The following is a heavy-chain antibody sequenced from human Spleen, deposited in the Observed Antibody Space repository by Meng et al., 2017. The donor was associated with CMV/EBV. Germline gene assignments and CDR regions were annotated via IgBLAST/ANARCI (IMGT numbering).Heavy chain of an antibody. CDR1: GYTFTSYD. J-gene: IGHJ5*02. D-gene: IGHD6-6*01. Sequence: ASVKVSCKASGYTFTSYDINWVRQATGEGLEWMGWMNPKSGNTGYAQKFQGRVTMTRNTSINTAYMELSSLRSQDTAVYYCTRGLKEGSSSGRRGNWFDPWGQGTLVTVSS. CDR3: TRGLKEGSSSGRRGNWFDP. V-gene: IGHV1-8*02. CDR2: MNPKSGNT.